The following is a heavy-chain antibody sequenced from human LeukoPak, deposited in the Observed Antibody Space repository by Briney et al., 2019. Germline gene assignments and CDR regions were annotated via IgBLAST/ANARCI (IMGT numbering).Heavy chain of an antibody. J-gene: IGHJ4*02. V-gene: IGHV3-23*01. Sequence: GGSLRLSCAASGFTFSSYDMSWVRQAPGKGLEWVSTISGSDGSTYYADSVKGRFTISRDNSKNTLYLQMNSLRAEDTAVYYCAKRNYFGAGTYSFDFWGQGTLVTVSS. CDR1: GFTFSSYD. D-gene: IGHD3-10*01. CDR2: ISGSDGST. CDR3: AKRNYFGAGTYSFDF.